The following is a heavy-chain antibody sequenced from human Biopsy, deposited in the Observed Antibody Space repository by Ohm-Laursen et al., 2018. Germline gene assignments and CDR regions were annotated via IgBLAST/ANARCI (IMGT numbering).Heavy chain of an antibody. J-gene: IGHJ3*01. D-gene: IGHD2-21*02. CDR3: ARAFGGAYYSYAFDL. V-gene: IGHV1-18*01. CDR2: ITADNT. Sequence: ASVYASCQVSAYTFSSYGITWVRQAPGQGLEWMGWITADNTNSAQKFQGRLTMTTDISTSTAYMDLKGLRSDDTAIYYCARAFGGAYYSYAFDLWGQGTLVTVSS. CDR1: AYTFSSYG.